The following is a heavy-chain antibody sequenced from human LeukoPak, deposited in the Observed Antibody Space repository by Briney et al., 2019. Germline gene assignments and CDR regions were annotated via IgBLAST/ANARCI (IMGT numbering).Heavy chain of an antibody. CDR1: GFTFSSYG. J-gene: IGHJ5*02. V-gene: IGHV3-30*02. CDR2: IRYDGSNK. Sequence: GSLRLSCAASGFTFSSYGMHWVRQAPGKGLEWVAFIRYDGSNKYYADSVKGRFTISRDNSKNTLYLQMNSLRAEDTAVYYCAKATYNYYGSGSYHHWFDPWGQGTLVTVSS. D-gene: IGHD3-10*01. CDR3: AKATYNYYGSGSYHHWFDP.